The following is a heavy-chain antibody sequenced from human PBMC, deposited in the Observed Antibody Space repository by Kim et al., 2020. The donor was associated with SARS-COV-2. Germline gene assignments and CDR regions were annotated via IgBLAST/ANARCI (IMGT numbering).Heavy chain of an antibody. Sequence: GGSLRLSCAASGFTFSNACMSWVRQAPGKGLEWVGRIKSKTDGGTTDYAAPVKGRFSISRDDSKNTLYLQMHSLKTGDTAVYYCATVPEVGADEDFDYCGEGGQGT. V-gene: IGHV3-15*01. CDR1: GFTFSNAC. CDR2: IKSKTDGGTT. CDR3: ATVPEVGADEDFDYCGE. D-gene: IGHD4-17*01. J-gene: IGHJ1*01.